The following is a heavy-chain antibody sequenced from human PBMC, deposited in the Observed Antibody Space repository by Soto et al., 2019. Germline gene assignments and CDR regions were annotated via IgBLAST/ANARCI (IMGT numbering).Heavy chain of an antibody. CDR1: GYTFTTHT. V-gene: IGHV1-3*01. CDR2: MNGGNGNT. Sequence: QVQLVQSGAEVKRPGASVKVFCKASGYTFTTHTMHWVRQAAGQGLEWMGWMNGGNGNTKYSQKFQGRVTFTRDTFASTRYMELSSLRSEDTAVYYCTRLETDYWGQGTLVTVSS. J-gene: IGHJ4*02. CDR3: TRLETDY.